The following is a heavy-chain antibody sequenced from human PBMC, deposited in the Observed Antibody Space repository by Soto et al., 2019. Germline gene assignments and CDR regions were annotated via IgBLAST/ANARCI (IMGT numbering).Heavy chain of an antibody. V-gene: IGHV1-18*01. D-gene: IGHD2-21*01. CDR2: ISADNDNG. Sequence: GASVKVSCKASGYTFVSHGISWVRQAPGQVFEWMGWISADNDNGNSAQKFQDRVTMTIETSTNTAYMELRNLTSDDTALYYCVRDAWQKSQGDVWGQGNLVTVPQ. CDR3: VRDAWQKSQGDV. J-gene: IGHJ4*02. CDR1: GYTFVSHG.